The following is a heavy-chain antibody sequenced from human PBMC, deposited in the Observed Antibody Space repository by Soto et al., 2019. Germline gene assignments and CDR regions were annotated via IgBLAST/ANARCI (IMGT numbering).Heavy chain of an antibody. Sequence: QVQLVQSGAEVKKPGASVKVSCKASGYTFISYGISWVRQAPGQGLEWMGWISGYNGNTKYAQKLQGRVTMTTDTSTSTAYVELRSLRSDDTAVYSCTRDLGAQIVDYWGQGTLVTVSS. CDR1: GYTFISYG. V-gene: IGHV1-18*01. CDR3: TRDLGAQIVDY. CDR2: ISGYNGNT. J-gene: IGHJ4*02. D-gene: IGHD1-26*01.